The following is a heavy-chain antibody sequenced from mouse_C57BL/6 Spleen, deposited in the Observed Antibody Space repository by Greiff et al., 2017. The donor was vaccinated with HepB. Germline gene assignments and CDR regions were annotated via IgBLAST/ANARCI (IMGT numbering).Heavy chain of an antibody. Sequence: EVQVVESGGDLVKPGGSLKLSCAASGFTFSSYGMSWVRQTPDKRLEWVATISSGGSYTYYPDSVKGRFTISRDNAKNTLYLQMSSLKSEDTAMYYCARGEGFAYWGQGTLVTVSA. CDR1: GFTFSSYG. CDR3: ARGEGFAY. V-gene: IGHV5-6*01. CDR2: ISSGGSYT. J-gene: IGHJ3*01.